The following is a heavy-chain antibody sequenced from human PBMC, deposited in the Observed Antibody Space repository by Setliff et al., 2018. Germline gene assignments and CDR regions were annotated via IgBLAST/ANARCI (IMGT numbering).Heavy chain of an antibody. CDR1: GFSFSTYA. V-gene: IGHV3-30*12. CDR3: ARDMSPDIMWELPVDS. CDR2: ISYDGSNK. Sequence: PGESLKISCAASGFSFSTYAMHWVRQAPGKGLEWLAVISYDGSNKYYTDSVKGRFTISRDNSKNTLYLQMNSLGAEDTAMYYCARDMSPDIMWELPVDSWGQGTLVTVSS. D-gene: IGHD1-26*01. J-gene: IGHJ4*02.